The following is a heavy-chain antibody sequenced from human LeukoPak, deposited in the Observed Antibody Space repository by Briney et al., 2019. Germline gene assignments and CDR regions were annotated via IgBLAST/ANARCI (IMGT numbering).Heavy chain of an antibody. CDR2: ISSSSSYI. CDR1: GFTFSSYS. CDR3: ARDLKVQQLVSVPDPHVAPLDY. D-gene: IGHD6-13*01. V-gene: IGHV3-21*01. J-gene: IGHJ4*02. Sequence: GGSLRLSCAASGFTFSSYSMNWVRQAPGKGLEWVSSISSSSSYIYYADSVKGRFTISRDNAKNSLYLQMNSLRAEDTAVYYCARDLKVQQLVSVPDPHVAPLDYWRQGTLVTVSS.